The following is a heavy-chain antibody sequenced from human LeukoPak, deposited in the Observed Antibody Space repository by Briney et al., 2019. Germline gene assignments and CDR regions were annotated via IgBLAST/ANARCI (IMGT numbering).Heavy chain of an antibody. CDR3: AKEEWLLAVYFDY. CDR2: FSATGGNT. V-gene: IGHV3-23*01. D-gene: IGHD3-3*01. CDR1: GFTFSSYA. Sequence: GGSLRLSCAASGFTFSSYAMSWVRQAPGKGLEWVSGFSATGGNTYYADSVKGQFTISRDNSKNMLYLQMNSLRAEDTAVYYCAKEEWLLAVYFDYWGQGTLVTVSS. J-gene: IGHJ4*02.